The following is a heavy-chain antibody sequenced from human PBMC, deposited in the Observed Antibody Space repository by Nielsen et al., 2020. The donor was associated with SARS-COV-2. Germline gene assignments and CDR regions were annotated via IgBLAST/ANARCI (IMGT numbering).Heavy chain of an antibody. J-gene: IGHJ4*02. V-gene: IGHV3-23*01. D-gene: IGHD3-3*01. CDR2: ISGSGGST. Sequence: GGSLRLSCAASGFTFSSYAMSWVRQAPGKGLEWVSAISGSGGSTYYADSVKGRFTISRDNSKNTLYLQMNSLRAEDTAVYYCARDYGPPYYDFWSGYYTGSFPVDYWGQGTLVTVSS. CDR3: ARDYGPPYYDFWSGYYTGSFPVDY. CDR1: GFTFSSYA.